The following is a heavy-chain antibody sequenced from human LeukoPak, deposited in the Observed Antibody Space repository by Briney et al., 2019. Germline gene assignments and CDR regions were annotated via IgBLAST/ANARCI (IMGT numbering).Heavy chain of an antibody. CDR2: IYYSGST. CDR3: ARGTPAFSSGWYSMYHDY. Sequence: PSETLSLTCTVSGGSISSSSYYWGWIRQPPGKGLEWIGSIYYSGSTYYNPSLKSRVTISVDTSKTQFSLKLSYVTAADTAFYYCARGTPAFSSGWYSMYHDYWGQGTHVTVSS. J-gene: IGHJ4*02. D-gene: IGHD6-19*01. CDR1: GGSISSSSYY. V-gene: IGHV4-39*07.